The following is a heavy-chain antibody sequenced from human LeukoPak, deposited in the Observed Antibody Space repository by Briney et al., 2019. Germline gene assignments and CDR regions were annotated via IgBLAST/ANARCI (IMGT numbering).Heavy chain of an antibody. CDR2: IYYSGST. Sequence: PSETLSLTCTVSGGSISSYYWSWIRQPPGKGLEWIGYIYYSGSTNYNPSLKSRVTISVDTSKNQFSLRLRSVTAADTAVYYCARVTGYMVEDYFDSWGQGTLVTVSS. CDR3: ARVTGYMVEDYFDS. V-gene: IGHV4-59*01. CDR1: GGSISSYY. D-gene: IGHD6-13*01. J-gene: IGHJ4*02.